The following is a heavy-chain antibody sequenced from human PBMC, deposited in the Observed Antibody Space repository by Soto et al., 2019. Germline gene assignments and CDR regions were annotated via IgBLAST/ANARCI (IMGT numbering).Heavy chain of an antibody. J-gene: IGHJ6*02. CDR1: GFTFSSYA. CDR2: ISGSGGST. V-gene: IGHV3-23*01. D-gene: IGHD3-10*01. CDR3: AKEGRMVRGVIVNDYYYYGMDV. Sequence: GGYLRLSCAASGFTFSSYAMSWVRQAPGKGLEWVSAISGSGGSTYYADSVKGRFTISRDNSKNTLYLQMNSLRAEDTAVYYCAKEGRMVRGVIVNDYYYYGMDVWGQGTTVTVSS.